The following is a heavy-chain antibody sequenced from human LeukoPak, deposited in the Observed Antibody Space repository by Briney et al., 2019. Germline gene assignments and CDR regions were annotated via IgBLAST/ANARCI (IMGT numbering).Heavy chain of an antibody. J-gene: IGHJ4*02. CDR3: TREDDYVWGSYRYFDY. Sequence: GGSLRLSCTASGFTFGDYAMSWVRQAPGKGLEWVGFIRSKAYGGTTEYAASVKGRFTISRDDSKSIAYLQMNSLKTEDTAVYYCTREDDYVWGSYRYFDYWGQGTLVTASS. CDR2: IRSKAYGGTT. D-gene: IGHD3-16*02. CDR1: GFTFGDYA. V-gene: IGHV3-49*04.